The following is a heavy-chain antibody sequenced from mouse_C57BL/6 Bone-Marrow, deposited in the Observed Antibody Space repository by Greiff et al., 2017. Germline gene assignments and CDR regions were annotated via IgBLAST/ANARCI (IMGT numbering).Heavy chain of an antibody. J-gene: IGHJ4*01. D-gene: IGHD5-5*01. Sequence: VQLQESGPELVKPGASVKISCKASGYAFSSSWMNWVKQRPGKGLEWIGRIYPGDGDTNYNGKFKGKATLTADTSSSTAYMQLSSLTSEDSAVYFCASTSTCGYWGQGTSVTVSS. V-gene: IGHV1-82*01. CDR1: GYAFSSSW. CDR2: IYPGDGDT. CDR3: ASTSTCGY.